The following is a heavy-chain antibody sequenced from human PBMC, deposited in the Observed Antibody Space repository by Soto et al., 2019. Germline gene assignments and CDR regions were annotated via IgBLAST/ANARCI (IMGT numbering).Heavy chain of an antibody. D-gene: IGHD2-2*01. V-gene: IGHV3-33*01. Sequence: GSLRLSCAASGFTFSSYGMHWVRQAPGKGLEWVAVIWYDGSNKYYADSVKGRFTISRDNSKNTLYLQMNSLRAEDTAVYYCARAVVPAAEDYYYMDVWGKGTTVTVSS. CDR1: GFTFSSYG. CDR3: ARAVVPAAEDYYYMDV. J-gene: IGHJ6*03. CDR2: IWYDGSNK.